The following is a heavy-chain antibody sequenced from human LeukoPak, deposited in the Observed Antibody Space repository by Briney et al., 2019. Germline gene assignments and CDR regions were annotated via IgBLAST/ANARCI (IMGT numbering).Heavy chain of an antibody. Sequence: PGGSLRLSCTVSGFTFSNYEMNWVRQAPGKGLEWISYISVSGRAMYYADSVKGRFTISRDNAKNSLYLQINSLRVEGTAVYFCVRDGYYDSSGYYYAYYFDYWGQGTLVTVSS. CDR3: VRDGYYDSSGYYYAYYFDY. V-gene: IGHV3-48*03. D-gene: IGHD3-22*01. CDR1: GFTFSNYE. CDR2: ISVSGRAM. J-gene: IGHJ4*02.